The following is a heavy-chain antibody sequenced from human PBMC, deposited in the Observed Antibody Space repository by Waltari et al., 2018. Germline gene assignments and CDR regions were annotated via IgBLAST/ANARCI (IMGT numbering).Heavy chain of an antibody. CDR2: IFQSGST. CDR3: ARERIRVFGMVTYNWFDP. CDR1: GYSISSGYY. Sequence: QVQLQESGPGLVKPSETLSLTCAVSGYSISSGYYWGWIRRPPGKGLGLIGRIFQSGSTYYNPSLKSRVTISIDTSKNQFSLKLSSVTAADTAVYYCARERIRVFGMVTYNWFDPWGQGTLVTVSS. V-gene: IGHV4-38-2*02. J-gene: IGHJ5*02. D-gene: IGHD3-3*01.